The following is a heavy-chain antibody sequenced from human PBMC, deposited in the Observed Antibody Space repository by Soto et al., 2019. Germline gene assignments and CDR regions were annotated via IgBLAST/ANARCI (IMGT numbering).Heavy chain of an antibody. V-gene: IGHV2-5*02. CDR3: VQSRCGGDCLQSYSSHSYYGLDV. CDR1: GLSLSTTGVG. J-gene: IGHJ6*02. CDR2: IYWDDDK. Sequence: QITLKESGPTLVKPTQTLTLTCTFSGLSLSTTGVGVGWIRQPPGKALEWLALIYWDDDKRYSPSLKSRLTIPKDTSKNXVXLXMXXMDPVDTATYYCVQSRCGGDCLQSYSSHSYYGLDVWGQGTTVTVSS. D-gene: IGHD2-21*02.